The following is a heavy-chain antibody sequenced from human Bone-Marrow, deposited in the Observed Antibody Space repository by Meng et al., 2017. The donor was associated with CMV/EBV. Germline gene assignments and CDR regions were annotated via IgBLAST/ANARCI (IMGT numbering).Heavy chain of an antibody. Sequence: GESLKISCAASGFTFSSYAMSWVRQAPGKGLEWVSAISGSGGSTYYADSVRGRFTISRDSSKNTLYLQMNSLRAEDTAVYYCASAKHGGVIASYNWFDPWGQGTLVTVSS. CDR3: ASAKHGGVIASYNWFDP. CDR2: ISGSGGST. D-gene: IGHD2-8*02. CDR1: GFTFSSYA. J-gene: IGHJ5*02. V-gene: IGHV3-23*01.